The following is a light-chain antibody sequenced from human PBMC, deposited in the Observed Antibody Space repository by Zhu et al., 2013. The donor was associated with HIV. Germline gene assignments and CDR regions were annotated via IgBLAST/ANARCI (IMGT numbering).Light chain of an antibody. J-gene: IGKJ1*01. CDR1: QDIRKD. Sequence: AIQMTQSPSSLSASVGDRVTITCRASQDIRKDLTWYQKKLGEAPKLLMFAASSLQTGVPPRFSGSGSGTDFTLTITSLQPEDFATYYCLQDYSYPRTFGQGTRVE. V-gene: IGKV1-6*01. CDR3: LQDYSYPRT. CDR2: AAS.